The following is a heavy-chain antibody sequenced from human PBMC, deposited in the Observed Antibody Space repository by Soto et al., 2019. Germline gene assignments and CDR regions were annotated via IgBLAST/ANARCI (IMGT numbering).Heavy chain of an antibody. CDR1: GFTFSNYW. CDR2: LDSEGGNT. J-gene: IGHJ6*03. D-gene: IGHD4-4*01. CDR3: ATDRRRVINSVMISNANHKVV. Sequence: EVQLVESGGALVQPGGSLRLSCAASGFTFSNYWMYWVRQAPGKGLVWVSRLDSEGGNTLYADSVNGRFTISRDNARNTLYLQMECLRGEDTAVYYCATDRRRVINSVMISNANHKVVLGKGTPVTVSS. V-gene: IGHV3-74*01.